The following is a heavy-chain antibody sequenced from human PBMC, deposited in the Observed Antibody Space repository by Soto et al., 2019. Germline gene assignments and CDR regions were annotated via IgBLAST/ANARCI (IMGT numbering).Heavy chain of an antibody. V-gene: IGHV3-74*01. D-gene: IGHD6-6*01. CDR3: VRDRPHNWFDP. Sequence: EVQQVESGGGLVQPGGSLRLSCAASGFTLRSYWMHWVRQAPGKGPMWVSRIDTDGSRTTYADSVKGRFTISRDNAKNMMYLQMNSLRAEDTAVYYCVRDRPHNWFDPWGQGTLVTVSS. J-gene: IGHJ5*02. CDR1: GFTLRSYW. CDR2: IDTDGSRT.